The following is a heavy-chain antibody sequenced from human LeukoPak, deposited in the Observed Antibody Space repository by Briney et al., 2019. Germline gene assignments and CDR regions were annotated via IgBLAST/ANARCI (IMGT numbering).Heavy chain of an antibody. J-gene: IGHJ5*02. CDR3: AGLYYYDSSGYSSWLDP. CDR2: IIPIFGIA. V-gene: IGHV1-69*04. Sequence: SVKVSCKASGGTFSSYATSWVRQAPGQGLEWMGRIIPIFGIANYAQKFQGRVTITADKSTSTAYMELSCLRSEDTAVYYCAGLYYYDSSGYSSWLDPWGQGTLVTVSS. CDR1: GGTFSSYA. D-gene: IGHD3-22*01.